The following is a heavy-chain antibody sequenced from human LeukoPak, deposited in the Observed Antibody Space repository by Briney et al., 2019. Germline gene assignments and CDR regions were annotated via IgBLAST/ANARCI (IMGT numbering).Heavy chain of an antibody. Sequence: SETLSLTCSVSVGSHSDHYWSWIRQPAGKGLEWIGRIYTSGSTNYNPSLKSRVTMSVDTSKNQFSLKLTSVIAADTAVYYCAREGYGYWFDPWGQGTLVTVSS. D-gene: IGHD5-18*01. CDR2: IYTSGST. J-gene: IGHJ5*02. CDR3: AREGYGYWFDP. V-gene: IGHV4-4*07. CDR1: VGSHSDHY.